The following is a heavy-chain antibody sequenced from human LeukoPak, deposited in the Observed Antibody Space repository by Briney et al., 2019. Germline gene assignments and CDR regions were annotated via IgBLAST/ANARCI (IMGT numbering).Heavy chain of an antibody. V-gene: IGHV1-69*04. Sequence: SVKVSCKASGGTFISYAISWVRQAPGQGLEWMGRIIPILGIANYAQKFQGRVTITADKSTSTAYMELSSLRSEDTAVYYCARDKAMAASFDYWGQGTLVTVSS. CDR3: ARDKAMAASFDY. J-gene: IGHJ4*02. D-gene: IGHD5-18*01. CDR2: IIPILGIA. CDR1: GGTFISYA.